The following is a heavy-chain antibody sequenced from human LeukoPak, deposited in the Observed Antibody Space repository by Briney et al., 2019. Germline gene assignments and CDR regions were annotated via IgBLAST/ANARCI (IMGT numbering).Heavy chain of an antibody. J-gene: IGHJ4*02. Sequence: SETLCLTCAVYGGSFSGYYWSWIRQPPGKGLEWIGEINHSGSTNYNPSLKSRVTISVDTSKNQFSLKLSSVTAADTAVYYCARGRRYYYGSGSFHWGQGTLVTVSS. CDR3: ARGRRYYYGSGSFH. CDR1: GGSFSGYY. D-gene: IGHD3-10*01. CDR2: INHSGST. V-gene: IGHV4-34*01.